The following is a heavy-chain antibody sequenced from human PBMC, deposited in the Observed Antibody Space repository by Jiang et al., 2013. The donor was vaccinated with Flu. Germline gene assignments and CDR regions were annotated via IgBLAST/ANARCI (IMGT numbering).Heavy chain of an antibody. V-gene: IGHV6-1*01. CDR2: TYYRSKWYT. J-gene: IGHJ4*02. Sequence: QTLSLTCAISGDSVSTNNAGWHWIRQSPSRGLEWLGRTYYRSKWYTDYAVSLKSRIIINSDTSKNQFSLQLNSVAPEDTALYYCARGYKYAYDYWGRGNPGHRLL. CDR1: GDSVSTNNAG. CDR3: ARGYKYAYDY. D-gene: IGHD2-2*01.